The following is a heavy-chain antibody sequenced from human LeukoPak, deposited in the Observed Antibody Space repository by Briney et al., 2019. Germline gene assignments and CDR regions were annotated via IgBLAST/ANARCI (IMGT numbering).Heavy chain of an antibody. J-gene: IGHJ5*02. CDR2: INPNSGGT. Sequence: ASVKVSCKASGYTFTRYYMHWVRQAPGQGLEWMGWINPNSGGTNYAQKFQGRVTMTRDTSISTAYMELSRLRSDDTAVYYCARTPSGGGSHWFDHWGQGTLVTVSS. V-gene: IGHV1-2*02. CDR1: GYTFTRYY. D-gene: IGHD2-15*01. CDR3: ARTPSGGGSHWFDH.